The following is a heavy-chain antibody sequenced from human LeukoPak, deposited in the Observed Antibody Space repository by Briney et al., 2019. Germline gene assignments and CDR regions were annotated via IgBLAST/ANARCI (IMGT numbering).Heavy chain of an antibody. J-gene: IGHJ3*02. Sequence: GGSLRLSCAASGFTFSSYGMHWVRQAPGKGLEWVAVIWYDGSNKYYADSVKGRFTISRDNSKNTLYLQMNSLRAEDTAVYYCARALYYDFWSGYRDDAFDIRGQGTMVTVSS. V-gene: IGHV3-33*01. CDR2: IWYDGSNK. CDR3: ARALYYDFWSGYRDDAFDI. CDR1: GFTFSSYG. D-gene: IGHD3-3*01.